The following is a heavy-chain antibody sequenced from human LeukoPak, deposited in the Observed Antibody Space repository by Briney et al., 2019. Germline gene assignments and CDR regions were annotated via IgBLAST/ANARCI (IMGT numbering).Heavy chain of an antibody. D-gene: IGHD3-22*01. Sequence: PGGSLRLPCAASGFIFSTYPMSWVRQAPGKGLEWVSSISGSGGSTYYADSVRGRFTISRDNSKNTLYLQMISPRAEDTAVYYCAKGNYHDSSGYLYYFDYWGQGTLVTVSS. CDR2: ISGSGGST. V-gene: IGHV3-23*01. CDR1: GFIFSTYP. CDR3: AKGNYHDSSGYLYYFDY. J-gene: IGHJ4*02.